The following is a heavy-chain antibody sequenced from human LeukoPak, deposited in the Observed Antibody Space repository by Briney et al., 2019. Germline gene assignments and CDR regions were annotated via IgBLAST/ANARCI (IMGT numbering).Heavy chain of an antibody. CDR3: AKERRHYGSPVPRAFDY. CDR2: ISYDGSNK. CDR1: GFAFSSYG. Sequence: GGSLRLSCAASGFAFSSYGMHWVRQAPGKGLEWVAVISYDGSNKYYADSVKGRFTISRDNSKNTLYLQMNSLRAEDTAVYYCAKERRHYGSPVPRAFDYWGQGTLATVSS. V-gene: IGHV3-30*18. J-gene: IGHJ4*02. D-gene: IGHD3-10*01.